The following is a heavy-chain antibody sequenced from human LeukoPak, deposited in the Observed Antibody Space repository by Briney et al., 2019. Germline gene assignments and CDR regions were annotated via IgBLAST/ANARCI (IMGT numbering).Heavy chain of an antibody. CDR2: INPNSGGT. CDR1: GYTFTGYY. Sequence: ASVKVSCKASGYTFTGYYMPWVRQAPGQGLEWMGWINPNSGGTNYAQKFQGRVTMTRDTSISTAYMELSRLRSDDTAVYYCARDRDGYNYYRYYFDYWGQGTLVTVSS. V-gene: IGHV1-2*02. CDR3: ARDRDGYNYYRYYFDY. J-gene: IGHJ4*02. D-gene: IGHD5-24*01.